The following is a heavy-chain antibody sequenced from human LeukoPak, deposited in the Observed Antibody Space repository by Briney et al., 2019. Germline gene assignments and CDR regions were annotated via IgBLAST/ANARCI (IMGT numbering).Heavy chain of an antibody. J-gene: IGHJ2*01. CDR1: GYTFTSYG. CDR3: ARAVNSKFPWYFDL. D-gene: IGHD1-20*01. CDR2: ISAYNGNT. Sequence: ASVKVSCKASGYTFTSYGISWVRQAPGQGLEWMGWISAYNGNTNYAQKLQGRVTVTTDTSTSTAYMELRSLRSDDTAVYYCARAVNSKFPWYFDLWGRGTLVTVSS. V-gene: IGHV1-18*01.